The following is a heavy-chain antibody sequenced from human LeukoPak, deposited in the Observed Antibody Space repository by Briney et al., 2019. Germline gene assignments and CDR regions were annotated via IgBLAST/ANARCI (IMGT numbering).Heavy chain of an antibody. D-gene: IGHD3-9*01. Sequence: SVKVSCKASGGTFSSYAISWVRQAPGQGLEWMGGIIPIFGTANYAQKFQGRVTITADESTSTAYMELSSLRSEDTAVYYCARSLTVGGTDILTGYFDYWGQGTLVTVSS. CDR3: ARSLTVGGTDILTGYFDY. CDR2: IIPIFGTA. J-gene: IGHJ4*02. V-gene: IGHV1-69*01. CDR1: GGTFSSYA.